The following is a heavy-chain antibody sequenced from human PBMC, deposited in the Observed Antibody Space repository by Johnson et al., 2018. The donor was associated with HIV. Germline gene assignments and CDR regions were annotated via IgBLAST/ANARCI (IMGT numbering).Heavy chain of an antibody. J-gene: IGHJ3*01. CDR2: INWNGGST. D-gene: IGHD3-22*01. V-gene: IGHV3-20*04. CDR1: GFTFDDYG. Sequence: VQLVESGGGVVRPGGSLRLSCAASGFTFDDYGMSWVCQAPGKGLEWVSVINWNGGSTGYAAPVKGRFTISRDSAKNSLYLQMNSLRAEDTALYYCARGVSSGYYSNAFDVWGQGTMATVSS. CDR3: ARGVSSGYYSNAFDV.